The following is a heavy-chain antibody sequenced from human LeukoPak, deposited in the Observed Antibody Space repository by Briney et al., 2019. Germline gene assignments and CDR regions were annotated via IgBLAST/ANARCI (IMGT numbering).Heavy chain of an antibody. J-gene: IGHJ4*02. CDR1: GFTFSSYD. CDR2: IGTAGDT. V-gene: IGHV3-13*01. Sequence: GGSLRLSCAASGFTFSSYDTHWVRQATGKGLEWVSAIGTAGDTYYPGSVKGRFTISRDNSKNTLYLQMNSLRAEDTAVYYCARESNSGYYLSYWGQGTLVTVSS. D-gene: IGHD3-22*01. CDR3: ARESNSGYYLSY.